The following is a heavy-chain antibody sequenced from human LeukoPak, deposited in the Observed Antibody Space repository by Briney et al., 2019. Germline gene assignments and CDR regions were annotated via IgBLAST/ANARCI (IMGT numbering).Heavy chain of an antibody. CDR3: ARQYYYDSSGCWAFDI. CDR2: IYYSGST. J-gene: IGHJ3*02. CDR1: GGSISSYY. D-gene: IGHD3-22*01. Sequence: PSETLSLTCTVSGGSISSYYWSWIRQPPGKGLEWIGYIYYSGSTNYNPSLKSRVTISVDTSKNQFSLKLSSVTAADTAVYYCARQYYYDSSGCWAFDIWGQGTMVTVSS. V-gene: IGHV4-59*08.